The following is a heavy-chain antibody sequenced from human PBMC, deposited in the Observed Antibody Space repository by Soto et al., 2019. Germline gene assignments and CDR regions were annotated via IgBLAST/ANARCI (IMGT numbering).Heavy chain of an antibody. CDR2: IYWDDDK. J-gene: IGHJ4*02. D-gene: IGHD3-22*01. Sequence: SGPTLVNPTQTLTLTCTFSGFSLSTSGVGVGWIRQPPGKALEWLALIYWDDDKRYSTSLKSRLTITKDTSKNQVVLTMTNMDPVDTATYYCAHVRSGYYARDFDYWGQGTLVTVSS. CDR1: GFSLSTSGVG. V-gene: IGHV2-5*02. CDR3: AHVRSGYYARDFDY.